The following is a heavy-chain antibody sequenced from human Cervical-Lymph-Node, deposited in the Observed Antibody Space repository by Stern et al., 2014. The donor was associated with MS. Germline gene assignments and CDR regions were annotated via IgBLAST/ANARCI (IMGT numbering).Heavy chain of an antibody. V-gene: IGHV5-51*01. Sequence: VQLVESGAEVKKPGGSLKISCKISGYSFTIYYIAWVRQMPGKGLEWMGVIYPYDSDTTYSPSFQGQVTISADKSITTAYLQWSSLRASDTAMYYCARHVQGFDYWGQGTLVTVSS. CDR1: GYSFTIYY. CDR3: ARHVQGFDY. J-gene: IGHJ4*02. CDR2: IYPYDSDT.